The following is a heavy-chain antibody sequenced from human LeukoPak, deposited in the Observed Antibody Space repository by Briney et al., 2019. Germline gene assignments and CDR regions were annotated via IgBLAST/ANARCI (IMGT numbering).Heavy chain of an antibody. CDR1: GYTFTNYA. V-gene: IGHV7-4-1*02. CDR3: ARAYCSGGSCYYALVDY. D-gene: IGHD2-15*01. CDR2: INTNTGNP. J-gene: IGHJ4*02. Sequence: GAPVKVSCKASGYTFTNYAMNWVRQAPGQGLEWMGWINTNTGNPTYAQGFTGRFVFSLDTSVSTAYLQISSLKAEDTAVYYCARAYCSGGSCYYALVDYWGQGTLVTVSS.